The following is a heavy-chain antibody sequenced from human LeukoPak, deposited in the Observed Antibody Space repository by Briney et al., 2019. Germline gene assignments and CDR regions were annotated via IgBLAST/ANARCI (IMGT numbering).Heavy chain of an antibody. D-gene: IGHD6-6*01. CDR1: GGSFSGYY. CDR2: INHSGST. Sequence: SETLSLTCAVYGGSFSGYYWSWIRQPPGKGLEWIGEINHSGSTNYNPSLKSRVTISVDTSKNQFSLKLSSVTAADTAVYYCASGSSSSYNWFDPWGQGTLVTVSS. V-gene: IGHV4-34*01. CDR3: ASGSSSSYNWFDP. J-gene: IGHJ5*02.